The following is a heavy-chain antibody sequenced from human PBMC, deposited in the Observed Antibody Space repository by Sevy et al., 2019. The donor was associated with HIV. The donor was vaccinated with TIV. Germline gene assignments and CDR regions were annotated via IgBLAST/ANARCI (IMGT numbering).Heavy chain of an antibody. Sequence: APVKVSCKASGYTFTSYGISWVRQAPGQGLQWMGWISAYNGNTNYAQKLQGRVTMTTDTSTSTAYMELRSLRSDDTAVYYCARVVPAAIDAFDIWGQGTMVTVSS. J-gene: IGHJ3*02. V-gene: IGHV1-18*04. CDR1: GYTFTSYG. D-gene: IGHD2-2*01. CDR2: ISAYNGNT. CDR3: ARVVPAAIDAFDI.